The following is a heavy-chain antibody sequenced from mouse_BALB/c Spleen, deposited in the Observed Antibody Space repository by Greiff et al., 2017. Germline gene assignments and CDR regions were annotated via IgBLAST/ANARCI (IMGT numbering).Heavy chain of an antibody. J-gene: IGHJ3*01. V-gene: IGHV6-6*02. CDR1: GFTFSNYW. D-gene: IGHD2-1*01. CDR2: IRLKSNNYAT. Sequence: EVKLVESGGGLVQPGGSMKLSCVASGFTFSNYWMNWVRQSPEKGLEWVAEIRLKSNNYATHYAESAKGRFTISRDDSKSSVYLQMNNLRAEDTGIYYCTNSGNYDWFAYWGQGTLVTVSA. CDR3: TNSGNYDWFAY.